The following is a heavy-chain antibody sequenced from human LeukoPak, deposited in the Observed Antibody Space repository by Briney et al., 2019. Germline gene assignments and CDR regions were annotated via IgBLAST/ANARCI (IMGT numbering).Heavy chain of an antibody. J-gene: IGHJ4*02. V-gene: IGHV1-18*01. CDR2: ISAYNGNT. Sequence: ASVKVSCKASGYTFTSYGISWVRQAPGQGLEWMGWISAYNGNTNYAQKLQGRVTMATDTSTSTAYMELRSLRSDDTAVYYCARAPILLWFGEALDYWGQGTLVTVSS. CDR3: ARAPILLWFGEALDY. CDR1: GYTFTSYG. D-gene: IGHD3-10*01.